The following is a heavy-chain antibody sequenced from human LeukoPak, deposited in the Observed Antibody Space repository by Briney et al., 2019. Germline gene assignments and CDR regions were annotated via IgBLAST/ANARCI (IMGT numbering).Heavy chain of an antibody. V-gene: IGHV4-59*01. CDR1: GGSISSYY. CDR2: IYYSGST. CDR3: ARDGIRFDRYAFDI. Sequence: PSETLSLTCTVSGGSISSYYWSWIRQPPGKGLEWIGYIYYSGSTNYNPSLKSRVTISVDTSKNQFSLKLSSVTAADTAVYYCARDGIRFDRYAFDIWGQGTMVTVSS. J-gene: IGHJ3*02. D-gene: IGHD3-9*01.